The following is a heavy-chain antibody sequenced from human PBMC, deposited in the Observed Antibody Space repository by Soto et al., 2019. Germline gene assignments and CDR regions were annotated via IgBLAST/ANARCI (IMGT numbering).Heavy chain of an antibody. CDR2: INSDGSST. D-gene: IGHD2-2*01. V-gene: IGHV3-74*01. CDR3: ARDLGYCSSTSCYDFAY. Sequence: EVQLVESGGGLVQPGGSLRLSCAASGFTFSSYWMHWVRQAPGKGLVWVSRINSDGSSTSYADSVKGRFTISRDNAKNTLYLQMNSLRDEDTAVYYCARDLGYCSSTSCYDFAYWGQGTLVTVSS. CDR1: GFTFSSYW. J-gene: IGHJ4*02.